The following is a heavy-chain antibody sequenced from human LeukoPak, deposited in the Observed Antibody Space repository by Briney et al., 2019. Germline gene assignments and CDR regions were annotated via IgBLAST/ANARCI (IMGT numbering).Heavy chain of an antibody. CDR1: GDSISSHY. V-gene: IGHV4-59*11. J-gene: IGHJ4*02. CDR3: AGIWYSSGYYFDY. CDR2: IYDTGTT. Sequence: PSETLSLTCTVSGDSISSHYWSWIRQPPGKGLEWIAYIYDTGTTVSNPSLQSRVSMSLDRSKNEFSLQLTSVTAADTAVYYCAGIWYSSGYYFDYWGQGTLVTVSS. D-gene: IGHD6-19*01.